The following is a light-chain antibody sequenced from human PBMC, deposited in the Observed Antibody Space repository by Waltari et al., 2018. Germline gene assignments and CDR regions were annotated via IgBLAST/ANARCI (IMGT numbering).Light chain of an antibody. Sequence: DIQMTQYPSTLPASVGDRVTITCRASQSISSWLAWHQQKAGKAPKLLSYKASNLESGVPSRFSGSGSGTEFTLTISSLQPDDVATYFCQQYDSYPLTFGGGTKVQIK. J-gene: IGKJ4*01. CDR2: KAS. CDR1: QSISSW. CDR3: QQYDSYPLT. V-gene: IGKV1-5*03.